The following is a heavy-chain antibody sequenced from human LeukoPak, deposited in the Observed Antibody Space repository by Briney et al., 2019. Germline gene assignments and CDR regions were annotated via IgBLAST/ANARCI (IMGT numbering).Heavy chain of an antibody. CDR3: GSRIATAGSVDY. D-gene: IGHD6-13*01. J-gene: IGHJ4*02. CDR2: ITTDGSGT. V-gene: IGHV3-74*01. Sequence: GGSLRLSCADSGFTFGRYWMHWVRQAPGKGLVWVSHITTDGSGTSYADSVKGRFTISRDNAKNTLYLQMNSLRAEDTAVYYCGSRIATAGSVDYWGQGTQVTVSS. CDR1: GFTFGRYW.